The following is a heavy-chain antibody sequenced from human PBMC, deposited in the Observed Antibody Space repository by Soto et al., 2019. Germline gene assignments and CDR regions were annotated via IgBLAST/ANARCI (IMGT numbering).Heavy chain of an antibody. CDR2: ISAYNGNT. Sequence: QVQLVQSAAEVKKPGASVKVSCATSGYTFRSHGISWVRQAPGQGLEWMGWISAYNGNTDNVRRFQGRITMTTDASTNKAYIELRYLTYDDTAVYYCVRDSGSGYDRWGQGTRVTVSA. D-gene: IGHD3-22*01. CDR1: GYTFRSHG. J-gene: IGHJ5*02. V-gene: IGHV1-18*01. CDR3: VRDSGSGYDR.